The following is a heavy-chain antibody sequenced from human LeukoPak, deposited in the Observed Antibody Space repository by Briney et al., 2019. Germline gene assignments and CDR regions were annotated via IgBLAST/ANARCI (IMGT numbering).Heavy chain of an antibody. J-gene: IGHJ4*02. CDR2: INPNSGGT. CDR1: GYTFTGYY. D-gene: IGHD5-12*01. Sequence: ASVKVSCKASGYTFTGYYMHWVRQAPGQGLEWMGWINPNSGGTNYAQKFQGRVTMTRDTSISTAYMELSRLRSDDTAVYYCARDGRYSGYGELVPNDYWGQGTLVTVSS. CDR3: ARDGRYSGYGELVPNDY. V-gene: IGHV1-2*02.